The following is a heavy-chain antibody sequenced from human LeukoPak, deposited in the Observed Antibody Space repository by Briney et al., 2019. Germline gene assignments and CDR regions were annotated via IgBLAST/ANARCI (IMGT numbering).Heavy chain of an antibody. CDR1: GGSSSSSN. J-gene: IGHJ6*02. V-gene: IGHV4-59*13. Sequence: SETLSFTATAAGGSSSSSNWSGIRPPPGRGLGGIGYIYYGGSTNYNPSLKSRVTISVDTSKNPFSLKLSSVTAADTAVYYCARAPTILSYGMDVWGQGTTVTVSS. D-gene: IGHD3-3*01. CDR2: IYYGGST. CDR3: ARAPTILSYGMDV.